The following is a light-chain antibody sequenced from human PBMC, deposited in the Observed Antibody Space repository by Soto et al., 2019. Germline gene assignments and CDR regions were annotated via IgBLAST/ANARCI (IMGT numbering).Light chain of an antibody. J-gene: IGLJ1*01. CDR3: SSYAGYNILYV. CDR1: SSDVGGYNY. V-gene: IGLV2-8*01. CDR2: EVS. Sequence: QSALTQPPSASGSPGQSVTISCTGTSSDVGGYNYVSWYQQHPGKAPRLMIYEVSKRPSGVPDRFSGSKPGNTASLTVSGLQAEDEADYYCSSYAGYNILYVFGTGTKVTVL.